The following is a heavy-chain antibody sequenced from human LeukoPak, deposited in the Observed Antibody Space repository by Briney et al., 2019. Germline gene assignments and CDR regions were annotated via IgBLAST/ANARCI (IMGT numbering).Heavy chain of an antibody. J-gene: IGHJ6*02. Sequence: GGSLRLSCVVSGFNFDNFAMHWVRQPLGKGLEWVAVISHDGRTKYYADSMKGRITISRDNSKNTLYLQMGSLRLDDVGVYYCAKWYNSLDVWGRGTTVTVSS. V-gene: IGHV3-30*14. CDR3: AKWYNSLDV. CDR2: ISHDGRTK. CDR1: GFNFDNFA. D-gene: IGHD1-1*01.